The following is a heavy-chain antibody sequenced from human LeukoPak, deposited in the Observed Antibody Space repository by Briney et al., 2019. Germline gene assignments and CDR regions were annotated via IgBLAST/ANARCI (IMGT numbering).Heavy chain of an antibody. Sequence: GGSLKISCKGSGXYFTNYWNGWVRQMPGKGLECMGIIYPGNSDTTYSPSFQGQVTISADKSISTAYLQWRSLKASDTAMYYCARRSDNWFDPWGQGTLVTVSS. CDR3: ARRSDNWFDP. J-gene: IGHJ5*02. CDR2: IYPGNSDT. V-gene: IGHV5-51*01. CDR1: GXYFTNYW. D-gene: IGHD3-10*01.